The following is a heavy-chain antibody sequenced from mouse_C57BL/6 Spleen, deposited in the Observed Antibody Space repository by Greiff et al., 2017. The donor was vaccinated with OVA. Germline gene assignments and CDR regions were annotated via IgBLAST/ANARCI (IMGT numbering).Heavy chain of an antibody. V-gene: IGHV1-50*01. Sequence: QVQLQQPGAELVKPGASVKLSCKASGYTFTSYWMQWVKQRPGQGLEWIGEIDPSDSYTNYNQKFKGKATLTVDTSSSTAYMQLSSLTSEDSAVYYCARVEGNFLAYWGQGTLVTVSA. CDR1: GYTFTSYW. CDR3: ARVEGNFLAY. J-gene: IGHJ3*01. CDR2: IDPSDSYT. D-gene: IGHD2-1*01.